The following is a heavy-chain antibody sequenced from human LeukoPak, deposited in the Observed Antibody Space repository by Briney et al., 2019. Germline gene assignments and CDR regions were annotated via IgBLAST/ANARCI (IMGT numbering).Heavy chain of an antibody. V-gene: IGHV4-38-2*02. J-gene: IGHJ2*01. D-gene: IGHD4-23*01. CDR3: ARRLPDLGTVVTPGWYFDL. CDR1: GYSISSGYY. Sequence: PSETLSLTCTVSGYSISSGYYWGWIRQPPGKGLEWIGSIYHSGSTFYNPSLKSRVTISVDTSKNQFSLKLSSVTAADTAVYYCARRLPDLGTVVTPGWYFDLWGRGTLVTVSS. CDR2: IYHSGST.